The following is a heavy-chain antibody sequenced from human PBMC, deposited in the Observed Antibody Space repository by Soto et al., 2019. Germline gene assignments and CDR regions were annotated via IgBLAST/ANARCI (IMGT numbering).Heavy chain of an antibody. CDR1: GFTFSDYY. Sequence: SCASSGFTFSDYYMIWIRQAPGKGLEWVSYISSSGSTIYYADSVKGRFTISRDNAKNSLYLQMNSLRAEDTAVYYCATFVYRVVVTATTPPNDYWGQGTLVTVSS. J-gene: IGHJ4*02. D-gene: IGHD2-21*02. V-gene: IGHV3-11*01. CDR2: ISSSGSTI. CDR3: ATFVYRVVVTATTPPNDY.